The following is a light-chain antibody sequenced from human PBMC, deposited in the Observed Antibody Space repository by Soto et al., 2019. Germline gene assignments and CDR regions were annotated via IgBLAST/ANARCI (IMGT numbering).Light chain of an antibody. Sequence: QSVLTQPRSVSGSPGQSVTISCTGTSSDVGGYSYVSWYQQHPGKAPKLMIYDVSKRPSGVPDRFSGSKSGTSASLAITGLQAEDEADYYCQSYDSSLRVFGTGTKVTVL. CDR2: DVS. J-gene: IGLJ1*01. CDR1: SSDVGGYSY. V-gene: IGLV2-11*01. CDR3: QSYDSSLRV.